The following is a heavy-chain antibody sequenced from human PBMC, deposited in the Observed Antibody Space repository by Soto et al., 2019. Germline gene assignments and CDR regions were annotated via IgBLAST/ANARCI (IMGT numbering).Heavy chain of an antibody. CDR3: ARDSCSSTSCQPDYYYGMDV. V-gene: IGHV1-18*01. CDR2: ISAYNGNT. Sequence: ASVKVSCKASGYTFTSYGISWVRQAPGQGLEWMGWISAYNGNTNYAQKLQGRVTMTTDTSTSTAYMELRSLRSDDTAVYYCARDSCSSTSCQPDYYYGMDVWGQGTTVTVSS. CDR1: GYTFTSYG. D-gene: IGHD2-2*01. J-gene: IGHJ6*02.